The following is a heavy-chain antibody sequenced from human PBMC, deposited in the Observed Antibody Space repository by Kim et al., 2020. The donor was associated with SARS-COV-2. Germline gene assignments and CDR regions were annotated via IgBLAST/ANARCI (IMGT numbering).Heavy chain of an antibody. CDR2: IYYSGST. CDR3: ARSPFGVVTSYGMDV. Sequence: SETLSLTCTVSGGSVSSGSYYWSWIRQPPGKGLEWIGYIYYSGSTNYNPSLKSRVTISVDTSKNQFSLKLSSVTAADTAVYYCARSPFGVVTSYGMDVWGQGTTVTVSS. CDR1: GGSVSSGSYY. J-gene: IGHJ6*02. D-gene: IGHD3-3*01. V-gene: IGHV4-61*01.